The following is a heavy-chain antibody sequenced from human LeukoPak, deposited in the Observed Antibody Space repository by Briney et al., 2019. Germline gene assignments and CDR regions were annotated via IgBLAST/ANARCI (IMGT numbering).Heavy chain of an antibody. J-gene: IGHJ3*02. D-gene: IGHD5-24*01. V-gene: IGHV1-69*05. CDR2: IIPIFGTA. Sequence: SVKVSCKAFGGTLSSYAISWVRQAPGQGLEWMGRIIPIFGTANYAQRFQGRVTITTDESTSTAYMELSSLRSEDTAVYYCARTERPPGLDAFDIWGQGTMVTVSS. CDR3: ARTERPPGLDAFDI. CDR1: GGTLSSYA.